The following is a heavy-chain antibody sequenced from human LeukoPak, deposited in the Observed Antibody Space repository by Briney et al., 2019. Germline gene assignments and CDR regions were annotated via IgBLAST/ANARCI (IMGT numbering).Heavy chain of an antibody. CDR2: INWNGGST. J-gene: IGHJ2*01. V-gene: IGHV3-20*01. D-gene: IGHD3-9*01. CDR1: GFTFSNYA. CDR3: ARGDILTGYYLWYFDL. Sequence: GGSLRLSCLPSGFTFSNYAMTWVRQAPGKGLEWVSGINWNGGSTGYADSVKGRFTISRDNAKNSLYLQMNSLGAEDTALYHCARGDILTGYYLWYFDLWGRGTLVTVSS.